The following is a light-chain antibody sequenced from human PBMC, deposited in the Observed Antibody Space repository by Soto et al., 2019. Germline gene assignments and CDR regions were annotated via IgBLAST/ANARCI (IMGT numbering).Light chain of an antibody. CDR1: QSVNSN. J-gene: IGKJ5*01. CDR3: QQRSNWPPT. CDR2: GIS. Sequence: VMTQSPATLSVSPGERATLSCRASQSVNSNYLAWYQQKPGQAPRLLIYGISKRATDIPDRFSGSGSGTEFTLTISSLQPEDFATYYCQQRSNWPPTFGQGTRLEI. V-gene: IGKV3D-20*02.